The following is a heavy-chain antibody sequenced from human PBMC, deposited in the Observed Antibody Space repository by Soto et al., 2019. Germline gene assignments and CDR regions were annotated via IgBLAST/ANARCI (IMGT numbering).Heavy chain of an antibody. CDR3: ARAARWLQSRYFDL. CDR1: GFTFSNYD. J-gene: IGHJ2*01. Sequence: WGAQRLSCAASGFTFSNYDMHWVRQTTGKGLEWVSAIDIAGATYYPDSVKGRFTTSREKAKNSLYLQMNSLRADDTAVYYCARAARWLQSRYFDLWGRGTLVTVSS. D-gene: IGHD5-12*01. V-gene: IGHV3-13*01. CDR2: IDIAGAT.